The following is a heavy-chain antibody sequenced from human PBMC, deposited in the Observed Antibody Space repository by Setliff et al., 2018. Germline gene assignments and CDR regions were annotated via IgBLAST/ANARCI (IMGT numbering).Heavy chain of an antibody. Sequence: SETLSLTCAVYVGPFSAYSWSWIRQPPGKGLEWIGEINHSGSTNYSPSLRSRVTISADTSKNQFSLKLRSVTAADTAVYYCARVRVGATDFAFDVWGQGTMVTVSS. CDR1: VGPFSAYS. J-gene: IGHJ3*01. CDR3: ARVRVGATDFAFDV. D-gene: IGHD1-26*01. CDR2: INHSGST. V-gene: IGHV4-34*01.